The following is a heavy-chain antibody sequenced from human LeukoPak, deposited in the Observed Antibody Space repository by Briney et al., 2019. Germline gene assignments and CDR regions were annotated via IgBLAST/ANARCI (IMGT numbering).Heavy chain of an antibody. Sequence: SETLSLTCTVSGGSISSYYWSWIRQPPGKGLEWIGYIYYSGSTNYNPSLKSRVTISVDTSKNQFSLKLSSVTAADTAVHYCARDFSTYYYDIWGQGTLVTVSS. V-gene: IGHV4-59*01. D-gene: IGHD3-22*01. CDR1: GGSISSYY. J-gene: IGHJ4*02. CDR2: IYYSGST. CDR3: ARDFSTYYYDI.